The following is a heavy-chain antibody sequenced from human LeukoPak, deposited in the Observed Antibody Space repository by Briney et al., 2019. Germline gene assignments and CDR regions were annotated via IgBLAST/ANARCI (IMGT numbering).Heavy chain of an antibody. Sequence: PGRSLRLSCAASGFTFDDYAMHWVRQAPGKGLEWVSGISWNSGSIGYADSVKGRFTISRDNAKNSLYLQMNSLRAEDTALYYCAKGGSWYDTYNWFDPWGQGTLVTVSS. V-gene: IGHV3-9*01. CDR1: GFTFDDYA. J-gene: IGHJ5*02. D-gene: IGHD6-13*01. CDR2: ISWNSGSI. CDR3: AKGGSWYDTYNWFDP.